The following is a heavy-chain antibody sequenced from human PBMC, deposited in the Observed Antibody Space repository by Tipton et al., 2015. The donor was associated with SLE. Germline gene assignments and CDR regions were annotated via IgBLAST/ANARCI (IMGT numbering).Heavy chain of an antibody. J-gene: IGHJ4*02. CDR3: ARATFSLVTTPPFDY. CDR1: GDSISSSNL. V-gene: IGHV4-4*02. CDR2: IYTSGST. Sequence: TLSLTCAVSGDSISSSNLWSWVRQPPGKGLEWIGYIYTSGSTNYSPSLKSRVTISVDTSKNQFSLKLSSVTAADTAVYYCARATFSLVTTPPFDYWGQGTLVTVSS. D-gene: IGHD4-17*01.